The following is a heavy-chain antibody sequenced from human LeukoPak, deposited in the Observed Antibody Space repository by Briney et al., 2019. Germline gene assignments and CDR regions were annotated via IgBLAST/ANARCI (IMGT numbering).Heavy chain of an antibody. Sequence: PGGSLRLSCAASGFTLSTYAMTWVRQVPGKGLEWVSVISGSGSSTYYTDSVKGRFTISRDNSKNTLYLQMNSLRAEDTAVYYRAKDPDTHSGWSLPHYFDYWGQGTLVTVSA. CDR3: AKDPDTHSGWSLPHYFDY. CDR1: GFTLSTYA. V-gene: IGHV3-23*01. CDR2: ISGSGSST. J-gene: IGHJ4*02. D-gene: IGHD6-19*01.